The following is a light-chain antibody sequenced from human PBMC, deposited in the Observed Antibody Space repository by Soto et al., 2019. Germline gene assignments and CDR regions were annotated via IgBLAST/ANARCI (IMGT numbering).Light chain of an antibody. CDR1: QSVSSY. CDR2: DVS. V-gene: IGKV3-11*01. Sequence: EIVLTQSPATLSLSPGERATLSCRASQSVSSYLGWYQQKPGQAPRLLIYDVSNRATGIPARFSGSGSGTDFTLTISSLQPEDFAIYYCQQRSNWPWTFGQGTKVEIK. CDR3: QQRSNWPWT. J-gene: IGKJ1*01.